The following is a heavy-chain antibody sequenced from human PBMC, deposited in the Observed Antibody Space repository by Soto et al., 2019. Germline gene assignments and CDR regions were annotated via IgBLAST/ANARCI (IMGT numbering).Heavy chain of an antibody. CDR3: ARKDYYDSSGYYRIYAFDI. V-gene: IGHV1-18*01. CDR2: ISAYNGNT. Sequence: EASVKVSCKASGYTFTSYGISWVRQAPGQGLEWMGWISAYNGNTNYAQKLQGRVTMTTDTSTSTAHMELRSLRSDDTAVYYCARKDYYDSSGYYRIYAFDIWGQGTMVTVSS. CDR1: GYTFTSYG. J-gene: IGHJ3*02. D-gene: IGHD3-22*01.